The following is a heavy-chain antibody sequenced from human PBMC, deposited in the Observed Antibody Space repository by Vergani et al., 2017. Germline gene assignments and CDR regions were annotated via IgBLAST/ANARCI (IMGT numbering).Heavy chain of an antibody. Sequence: QVQLVEPGGGVVQPGRSLRLPCAAPGFTLSSYGMHWVRQAPGKGLEWVAVIWYDGSNKYYADSVKGRFTISRDKSKNSLYLQMNSLRTEDTALYYCAKESGVTAIIDYWGQGTLVTVSS. V-gene: IGHV3-33*03. J-gene: IGHJ4*02. CDR3: AKESGVTAIIDY. CDR2: IWYDGSNK. D-gene: IGHD2-21*02. CDR1: GFTLSSYG.